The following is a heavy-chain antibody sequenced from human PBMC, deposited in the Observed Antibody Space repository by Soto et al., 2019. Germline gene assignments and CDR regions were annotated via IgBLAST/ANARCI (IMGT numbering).Heavy chain of an antibody. CDR1: GGTFSSYA. CDR2: IIPIFGTA. V-gene: IGHV1-69*01. CDR3: ALNRDYYDSSGFPQGFDY. J-gene: IGHJ4*02. Sequence: QVQLVQSGAEVKKPGSSVNVSCKASGGTFSSYAISWVRQAPGQGLEWMGGIIPIFGTANYAQKFQGRVTISADESTSTAYMKLSSLRSEDTAVYYYALNRDYYDSSGFPQGFDYWGQGTLVTVSS. D-gene: IGHD3-22*01.